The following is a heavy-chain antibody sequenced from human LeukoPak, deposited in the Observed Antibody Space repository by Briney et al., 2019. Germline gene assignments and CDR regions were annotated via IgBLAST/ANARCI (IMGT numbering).Heavy chain of an antibody. Sequence: ASVKVSCKASGYTFTGYYMHWVRQAPGQGLEWMGWINPNSGGTNYAQKFQGRVTMTGDTSISTAYMELSRLRSDDTAVYYCARSLIRYFDWVSGMDVWGQGTTVTVSS. J-gene: IGHJ6*02. CDR1: GYTFTGYY. V-gene: IGHV1-2*02. D-gene: IGHD3-9*01. CDR2: INPNSGGT. CDR3: ARSLIRYFDWVSGMDV.